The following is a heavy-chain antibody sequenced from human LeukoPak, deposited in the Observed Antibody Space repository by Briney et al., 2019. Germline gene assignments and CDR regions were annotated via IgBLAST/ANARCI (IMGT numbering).Heavy chain of an antibody. CDR1: GFTVSSSY. Sequence: GGSLRLSCAASGFTVSSSYMGWVRQAPGKGLEWVSVIYSGGSTYYADSVKGRFTISRHNSKNTLYLQMNSLRAEDTAVYYCARSRGGELDYWGQGTLVTVSS. D-gene: IGHD3-16*01. J-gene: IGHJ4*02. V-gene: IGHV3-53*04. CDR2: IYSGGST. CDR3: ARSRGGELDY.